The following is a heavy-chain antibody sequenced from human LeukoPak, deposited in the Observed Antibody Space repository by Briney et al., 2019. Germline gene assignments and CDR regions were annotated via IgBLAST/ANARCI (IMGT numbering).Heavy chain of an antibody. CDR2: ISNSCNTI. CDR1: GLTFSSYE. CDR3: ARVFSNPTGNDY. D-gene: IGHD1-1*01. Sequence: PGGSLTLSCAASGLTFSSYEMNWVRQATGKGLEWVSYISNSCNTIFYADSVKGRFTISRDNGKNSLYLQMNSLRAEDTAVYYCARVFSNPTGNDYWGQGTLVTVSS. J-gene: IGHJ4*02. V-gene: IGHV3-48*03.